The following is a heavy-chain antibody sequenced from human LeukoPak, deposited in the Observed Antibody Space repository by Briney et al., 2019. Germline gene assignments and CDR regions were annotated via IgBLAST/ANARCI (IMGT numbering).Heavy chain of an antibody. CDR1: GFTFRTYG. D-gene: IGHD3-22*01. J-gene: IGHJ3*02. CDR3: AREYYYDSRAPGAFDI. V-gene: IGHV3-30*03. CDR2: ISYDGTNK. Sequence: HPGRSLRLSCAASGFTFRTYGIHWVRQAPGKGLEWVAVISYDGTNKYYADSVKGRFTISRDNSKNTLYLQMNSLRAEDTAVYYCAREYYYDSRAPGAFDIWGQGTMVTVSS.